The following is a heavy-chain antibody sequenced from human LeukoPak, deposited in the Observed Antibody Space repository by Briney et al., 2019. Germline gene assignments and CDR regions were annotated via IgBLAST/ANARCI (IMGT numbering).Heavy chain of an antibody. CDR3: ANGDPGPADHPMNDYYYSLDV. CDR1: GFTFGSYG. CDR2: ISYDGNTK. V-gene: IGHV3-30*18. Sequence: GGSLRLSRTASGFTFGSYGMHWVRQAPGKGLEWVAFISYDGNTKYYSGSAKGRFTISRDNSKNTLYLQMNSLRPEDTAVYYCANGDPGPADHPMNDYYYSLDVWGQGTTVIVSS. J-gene: IGHJ6*02. D-gene: IGHD2-2*01.